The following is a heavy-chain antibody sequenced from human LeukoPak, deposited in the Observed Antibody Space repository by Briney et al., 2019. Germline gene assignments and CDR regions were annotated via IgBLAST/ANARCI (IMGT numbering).Heavy chain of an antibody. D-gene: IGHD1-26*01. V-gene: IGHV3-33*01. CDR1: GFIFSDYG. CDR3: ARDNAGLVKHLDAFDL. J-gene: IGHJ3*01. CDR2: IWNDGSNT. Sequence: GGSLRLSCAASGFIFSDYGMHWVRQAPGKGLEWVAVIWNDGSNTYYGDSVKGLFTISRDNSKNTLYLQMNSLRAEDTAVYNCARDNAGLVKHLDAFDLWGQGTMVTVAS.